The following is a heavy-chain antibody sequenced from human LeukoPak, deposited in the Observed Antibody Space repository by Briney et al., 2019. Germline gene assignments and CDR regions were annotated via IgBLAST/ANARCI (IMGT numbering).Heavy chain of an antibody. CDR2: ISSSGGWT. D-gene: IGHD6-6*01. CDR3: AKDPYSSSSGGPYGMDV. CDR1: GFTFSSYA. Sequence: PGGSLRLSCAASGFTFSSYAMSWVRQAPGKGLEWVSAISSSGGWTYYADSVKGRFTISRDNSKNTLYLQMNSLRAEDTAVYYCAKDPYSSSSGGPYGMDVWGQGTTVTVSS. J-gene: IGHJ6*02. V-gene: IGHV3-23*01.